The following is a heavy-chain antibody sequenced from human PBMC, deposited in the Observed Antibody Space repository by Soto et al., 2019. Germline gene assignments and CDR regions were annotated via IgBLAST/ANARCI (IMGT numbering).Heavy chain of an antibody. D-gene: IGHD5-18*01. J-gene: IGHJ4*02. V-gene: IGHV4-34*01. Sequence: LSLTFAVYGGSFSGYYWSWIRQPPGKGLEWIGEINHSGSTNYNPSLKSRVTISVDTSKNQFSLKLSSVTAADTAVYYCASLRLTGYSYGHGVDYWGQGTLVTVSS. CDR1: GGSFSGYY. CDR2: INHSGST. CDR3: ASLRLTGYSYGHGVDY.